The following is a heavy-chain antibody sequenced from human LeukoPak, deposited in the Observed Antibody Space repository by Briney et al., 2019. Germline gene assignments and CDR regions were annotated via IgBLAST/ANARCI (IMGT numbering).Heavy chain of an antibody. CDR1: GFTFSSYA. CDR2: ISGSGGST. J-gene: IGHJ4*02. CDR3: AKVRSTSRTIYHFDY. D-gene: IGHD3-3*01. V-gene: IGHV3-23*01. Sequence: GGSLRLSCAASGFTFSSYAMSWVRQAPGQGLEWVSAISGSGGSTYYADSVKGRFTISRDNSKNTLYLQMNSLRAEDTAVYYCAKVRSTSRTIYHFDYWGQGTLVTVSS.